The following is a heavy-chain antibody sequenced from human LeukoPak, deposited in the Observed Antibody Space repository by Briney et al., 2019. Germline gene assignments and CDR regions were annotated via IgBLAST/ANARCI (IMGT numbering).Heavy chain of an antibody. CDR3: ARGPDYDILTGETRYYSDY. Sequence: GASVKVSCKASGYTFTSYGISWVRQAPGQGLEWMGWISAYNGNTNYAQKLQGRVTMTTDTSTSTAYMELRSLRSDDTAVYYCARGPDYDILTGETRYYSDYWGQGTLVTVSS. D-gene: IGHD3-9*01. CDR2: ISAYNGNT. CDR1: GYTFTSYG. V-gene: IGHV1-18*01. J-gene: IGHJ4*02.